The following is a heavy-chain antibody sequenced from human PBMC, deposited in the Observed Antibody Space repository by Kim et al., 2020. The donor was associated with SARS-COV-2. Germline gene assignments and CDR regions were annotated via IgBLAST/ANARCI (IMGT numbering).Heavy chain of an antibody. J-gene: IGHJ4*02. CDR3: ARHRPDATTVVTHCFDY. CDR1: GGSISSSSYY. D-gene: IGHD4-17*01. Sequence: SETLSLTCTVSGGSISSSSYYWGWIRQPPGKGLEWIGSIYYSGSTYYNPSLKSRVTISVDTSKNQFSLKLSSVTAADTAVYYCARHRPDATTVVTHCFDYWGQGTLVTVSS. CDR2: IYYSGST. V-gene: IGHV4-39*01.